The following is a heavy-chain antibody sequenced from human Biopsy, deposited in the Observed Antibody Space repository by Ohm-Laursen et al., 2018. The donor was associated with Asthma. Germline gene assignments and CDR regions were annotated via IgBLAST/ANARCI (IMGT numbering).Heavy chain of an antibody. CDR2: IYHSGST. Sequence: QTLSLTCAVSGGSISSGGHSWSWIRQPPGKGLEWIGYIYHSGSTYYNPSLKSRVTISVDRSKNQFSLKLSSVTAADTAVYYCARVKDGYNFDYWGQGTLVTVSS. V-gene: IGHV4-30-2*01. CDR1: GGSISSGGHS. J-gene: IGHJ4*02. CDR3: ARVKDGYNFDY. D-gene: IGHD5-24*01.